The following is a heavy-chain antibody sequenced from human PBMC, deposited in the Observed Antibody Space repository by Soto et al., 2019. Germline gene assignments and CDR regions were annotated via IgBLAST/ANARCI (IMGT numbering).Heavy chain of an antibody. CDR3: ARSIAAAVDFDY. CDR2: ISAYNGNT. V-gene: IGHV1-18*01. CDR1: GGTLRNYG. J-gene: IGHJ4*02. Sequence: GASVKVSCKSSGGTLRNYGISWVRQAPGQGLEWMGWISAYNGNTNYAQKLQGRVTMTTDTSTSTAYMELRSLRSDDTAVYYCARSIAAAVDFDYWGQGTLVTVSS. D-gene: IGHD6-13*01.